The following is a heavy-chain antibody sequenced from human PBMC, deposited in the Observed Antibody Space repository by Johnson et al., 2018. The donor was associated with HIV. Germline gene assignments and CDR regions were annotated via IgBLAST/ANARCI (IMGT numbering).Heavy chain of an antibody. J-gene: IGHJ3*01. CDR2: SWNSGSI. Sequence: VQLVESGGGVVQPGRSLRLSCAASGFTISSNYMSWVRQAPGKGLEWVSGISWNSGSIGYAESVRGRFTISRDNSDNTLYLQMNIVTPEDTAVYYCATLGGLGSFDVWGQGTGVIVSS. V-gene: IGHV3-66*02. CDR1: GFTISSNY. CDR3: ATLGGLGSFDV. D-gene: IGHD6-19*01.